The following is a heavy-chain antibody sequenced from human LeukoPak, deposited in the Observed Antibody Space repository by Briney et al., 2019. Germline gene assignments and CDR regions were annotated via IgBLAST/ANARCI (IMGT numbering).Heavy chain of an antibody. V-gene: IGHV3-30*02. D-gene: IGHD6-13*01. J-gene: IGHJ5*02. CDR1: GFTFSSYG. CDR2: IRYDGSNK. CDR3: AKDDEQHRRRFDP. Sequence: GGCLRLSCAASGFTFSSYGMHWVRQAPGKGLEWAAFIRYDGSNKYYADSVKGRFTISRDNSKNTLYLQMNSLRAEDTAVYYCAKDDEQHRRRFDPWGQGTLVTVSS.